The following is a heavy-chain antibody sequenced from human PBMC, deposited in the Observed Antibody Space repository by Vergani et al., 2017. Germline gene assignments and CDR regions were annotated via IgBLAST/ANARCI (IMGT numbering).Heavy chain of an antibody. J-gene: IGHJ5*02. CDR2: ISAYNGNT. CDR1: GGTFSSYA. Sequence: QVQLVQSGAEVKKPGSSVKVSCKASGGTFSSYAISWVRQAPGQGLEWMGWISAYNGNTNYAQKLQGRVTMTTDTSTSTAYMELRSLRSDDTAVYYCARVDSGSYSRGWFDPWGQGTLVTVSS. CDR3: ARVDSGSYSRGWFDP. V-gene: IGHV1-18*01. D-gene: IGHD1-26*01.